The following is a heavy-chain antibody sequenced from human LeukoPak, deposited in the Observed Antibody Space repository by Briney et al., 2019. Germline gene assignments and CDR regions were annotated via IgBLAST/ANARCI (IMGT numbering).Heavy chain of an antibody. J-gene: IGHJ5*02. V-gene: IGHV3-9*01. Sequence: QAGRSLRLSCAASGFSFDYHAMHWVRQAPGKGLEWVSVISDNGVTIGYVDSVKGRFTISRDNAKNSLYLQMNSLRVEDTAVYYCARDYSRGPAATWFDPWGRGTLVTVSS. CDR3: ARDYSRGPAATWFDP. CDR1: GFSFDYHA. D-gene: IGHD2-2*01. CDR2: ISDNGVTI.